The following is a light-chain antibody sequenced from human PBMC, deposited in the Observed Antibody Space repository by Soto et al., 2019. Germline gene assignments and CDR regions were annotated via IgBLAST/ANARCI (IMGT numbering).Light chain of an antibody. CDR2: EAF. V-gene: IGLV2-23*01. CDR3: CSYAGNNTWV. J-gene: IGLJ3*02. Sequence: QSVLTQPASVSGSPGQSITISCTGTSSDVGSDKLVSWFQQHPGRAPQLMIYEAFKRPSGVSDRFSGSKSGNTASLTISGLRAEDEANYYCCSYAGNNTWVFGGGTQLTVL. CDR1: SSDVGSDKL.